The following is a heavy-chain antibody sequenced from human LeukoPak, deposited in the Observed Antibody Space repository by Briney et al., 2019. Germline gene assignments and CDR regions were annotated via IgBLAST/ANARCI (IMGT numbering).Heavy chain of an antibody. Sequence: SETLSLTCAVYGGSFSGYYWSWIRQPPGKGLEWIGYIYYSGTTNYNPSLKSRVTISVDTSKNQLSLKLTSVTAADTAVYYCARQYYSYGNIDYWGQGALVTVSS. V-gene: IGHV4-59*08. D-gene: IGHD5-18*01. J-gene: IGHJ4*02. CDR2: IYYSGTT. CDR3: ARQYYSYGNIDY. CDR1: GGSFSGYY.